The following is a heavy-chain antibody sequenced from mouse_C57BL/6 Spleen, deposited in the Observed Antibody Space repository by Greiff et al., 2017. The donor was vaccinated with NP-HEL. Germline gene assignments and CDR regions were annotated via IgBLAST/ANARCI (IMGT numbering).Heavy chain of an antibody. V-gene: IGHV1-18*01. CDR3: ARGATYWYFEV. CDR2: NNPNNGGS. D-gene: IGHD1-1*01. CDR1: GYTFTDYN. J-gene: IGHJ1*03. Sequence: EVQLQQSGPELVKPGALVKTPCKASGYTFTDYNMYWVKQIHGKRLEWIGDNNPNNGGSNYNQKFMGKATLTVDKPSNTAYMEPRSLTSEHTAVYSCARGATYWYFEVWGTGTTVAVSS.